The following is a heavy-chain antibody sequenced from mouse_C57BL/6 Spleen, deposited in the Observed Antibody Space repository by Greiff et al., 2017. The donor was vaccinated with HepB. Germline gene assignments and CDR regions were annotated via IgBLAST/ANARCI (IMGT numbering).Heavy chain of an antibody. Sequence: QVQLQQSGPELVKPGASVKLSCKASGYTFTSYDINWVKQRPGQGLEWIGWIYPRDGSTKYNEKFKGKATLTVDTSSSTAYMELHSLTSEDSAVSFCARKRGSITTVVAPFDYWGQGTTLTVSS. CDR3: ARKRGSITTVVAPFDY. V-gene: IGHV1-85*01. CDR1: GYTFTSYD. D-gene: IGHD1-1*01. CDR2: IYPRDGST. J-gene: IGHJ2*01.